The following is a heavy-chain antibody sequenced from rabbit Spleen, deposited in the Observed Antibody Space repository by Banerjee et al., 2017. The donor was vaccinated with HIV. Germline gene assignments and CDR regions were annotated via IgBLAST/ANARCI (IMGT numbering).Heavy chain of an antibody. Sequence: QSLEESGGDLVKPGASLTLTCTASGFSFSAYYYMCWVRQAPGKGLEWIACIYTGGSTVIYYASWAKGRFTISKTSSTTVTLQMTSLTAADTATYFCARTHTDYYPAFGLWGPGTLVTVS. V-gene: IGHV1S40*01. J-gene: IGHJ4*01. CDR2: IYTGGSTVI. CDR1: GFSFSAYYY. D-gene: IGHD1-1*01. CDR3: ARTHTDYYPAFGL.